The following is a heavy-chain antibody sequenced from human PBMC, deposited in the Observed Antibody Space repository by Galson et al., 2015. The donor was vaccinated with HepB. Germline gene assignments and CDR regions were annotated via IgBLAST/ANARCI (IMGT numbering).Heavy chain of an antibody. D-gene: IGHD2-2*01. V-gene: IGHV1-2*06. CDR2: INPNSGGT. CDR3: ARDHCISSGCYESYYYGMDV. J-gene: IGHJ6*02. CDR1: GYTFTGYY. Sequence: SVKVSCKASGYTFTGYYMHWVRQAPGQGLEWMGRINPNSGGTNYAQKFQGRVTVTRDTAINTAYMELSRLRFDDTAVYYCARDHCISSGCYESYYYGMDVWGQGTTVTVSS.